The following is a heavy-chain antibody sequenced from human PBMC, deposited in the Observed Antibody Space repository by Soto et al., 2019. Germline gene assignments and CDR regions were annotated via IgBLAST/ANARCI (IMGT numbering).Heavy chain of an antibody. Sequence: PGGSLRLSCEASGFSFSSFAMNWVRQAPGRGLGWVSYISDDGASIYYADSLKGRFTISRDNAKNSLSLQMNNLRAEDTAVYYCARENSVQAWLHHFDHWGLGTLVTVSS. V-gene: IGHV3-48*03. CDR3: ARENSVQAWLHHFDH. CDR1: GFSFSSFA. J-gene: IGHJ4*02. D-gene: IGHD5-18*01. CDR2: ISDDGASI.